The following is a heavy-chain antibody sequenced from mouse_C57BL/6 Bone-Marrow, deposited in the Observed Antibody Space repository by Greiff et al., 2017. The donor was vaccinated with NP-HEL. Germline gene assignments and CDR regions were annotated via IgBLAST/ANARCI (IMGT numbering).Heavy chain of an antibody. V-gene: IGHV1-5*01. CDR3: TTYLWFAY. J-gene: IGHJ3*01. CDR1: GYTFTSYW. CDR2: IYPGNSDT. Sequence: VQLQQSGTVLARPGASVKMSCKTSGYTFTSYWMHWVKQRPGQGLEWIGAIYPGNSDTSYNQKFKGKATLTAVTSASTAYMELSSLTNEASAVYYCTTYLWFAYWGQGTLVTVSA.